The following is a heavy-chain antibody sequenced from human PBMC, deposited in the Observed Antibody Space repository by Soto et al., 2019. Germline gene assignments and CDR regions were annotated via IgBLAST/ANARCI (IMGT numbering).Heavy chain of an antibody. CDR1: GYSISSGSF. D-gene: IGHD6-19*01. CDR3: ARVHVMVVAGSTCDY. Sequence: PSETLSLTCPVSGYSISSGSFWAWLRPPPVKGPAWMASIYHGGTTFCNPSLMSRITISTDTSSNPVSLKVTSGTAADTAVSFGARVHVMVVAGSTCDYWGHGTLGTVAS. V-gene: IGHV4-38-2*01. CDR2: IYHGGTT. J-gene: IGHJ4*01.